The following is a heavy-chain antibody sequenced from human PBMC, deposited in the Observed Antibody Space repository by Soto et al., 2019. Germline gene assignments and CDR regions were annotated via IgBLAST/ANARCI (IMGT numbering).Heavy chain of an antibody. D-gene: IGHD4-17*01. CDR3: ARSIHDYGDYRFDY. Sequence: PSETLSLTCTVSGGSISSYYWSWIRQPPGKGLEWIGYIYYSGSTNYNPSLKSRVTISVDTSKNQFSLKLSSVTAADTAVYYCARSIHDYGDYRFDYWGQGTLVTVSS. CDR2: IYYSGST. V-gene: IGHV4-59*01. CDR1: GGSISSYY. J-gene: IGHJ4*02.